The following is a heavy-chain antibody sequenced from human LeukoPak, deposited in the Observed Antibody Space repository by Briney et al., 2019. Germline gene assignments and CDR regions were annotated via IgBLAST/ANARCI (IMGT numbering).Heavy chain of an antibody. CDR1: GYTFTGYY. CDR2: INPNSGGT. Sequence: ASVKVSCKASGYTFTGYYMHWVRQAPGQGLEWMGWINPNSGGTNYAQKFQGWVTMTRDTSISIAYMELSRLRSDDTAVYYCALSTGDSFFDYWGQGTLVTVSS. J-gene: IGHJ4*02. D-gene: IGHD2-21*02. V-gene: IGHV1-2*04. CDR3: ALSTGDSFFDY.